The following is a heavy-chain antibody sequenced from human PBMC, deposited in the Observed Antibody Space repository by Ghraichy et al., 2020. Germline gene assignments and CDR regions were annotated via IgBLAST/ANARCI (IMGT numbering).Heavy chain of an antibody. CDR1: GGSFSGYY. Sequence: YAVYGGSFSGYYWSWIRQPPGKGLEWIGEINHSGSTNYNPSLKSRVTISVDTSKNQFSLKLSSVTAADTAVYYCARRTFYYDSIGFPDWGQGTMVTVSS. CDR2: INHSGST. D-gene: IGHD3-22*01. V-gene: IGHV4-34*01. J-gene: IGHJ3*01. CDR3: ARRTFYYDSIGFPD.